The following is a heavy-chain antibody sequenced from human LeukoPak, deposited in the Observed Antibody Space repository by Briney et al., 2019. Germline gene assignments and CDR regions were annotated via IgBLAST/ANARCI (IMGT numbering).Heavy chain of an antibody. CDR1: GGSITNYY. CDR2: IYSTGST. D-gene: IGHD5-12*01. CDR3: AREGGYSGYLDY. V-gene: IGHV4-4*07. Sequence: PSETLSLTCNVSGGSITNYYWSWIRQPAGKGLEWIGRIYSTGSTNYTPSLESRVTLSVDTSKSQFSLKLTSVTAADTAVYYCAREGGYSGYLDYWGHGALVTVSS. J-gene: IGHJ4*01.